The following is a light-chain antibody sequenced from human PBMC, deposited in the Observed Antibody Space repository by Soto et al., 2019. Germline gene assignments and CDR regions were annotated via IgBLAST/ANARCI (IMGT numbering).Light chain of an antibody. CDR3: HQYATSPGT. Sequence: EIVLTQSPGTLALSPGERATLSCRANQSVTSDYLAWYQHKPGQAPRLLIYGASTMAAGIPDTFGGSGSGTVFTLTISRLEPEDVATFFCHQYATSPGTFGQGTKLEIK. CDR1: QSVTSDY. V-gene: IGKV3-20*01. J-gene: IGKJ2*01. CDR2: GAS.